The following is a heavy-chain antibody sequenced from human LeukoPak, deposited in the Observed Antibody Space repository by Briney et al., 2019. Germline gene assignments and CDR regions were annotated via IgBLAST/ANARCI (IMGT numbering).Heavy chain of an antibody. D-gene: IGHD3-22*01. CDR1: RFTFSDHY. CDR3: ARVGLGYYDSSGYYYPHRHFDY. CDR2: ISSSGSTI. J-gene: IGHJ4*02. V-gene: IGHV3-11*04. Sequence: GGSLRLSCAASRFTFSDHYMSWIRQAPGKGLEWVSYISSSGSTIYYADSVKGRFTISRDNAKNSLYLQMNSLRAEDTAVYYCARVGLGYYDSSGYYYPHRHFDYWGQGTLVTVSS.